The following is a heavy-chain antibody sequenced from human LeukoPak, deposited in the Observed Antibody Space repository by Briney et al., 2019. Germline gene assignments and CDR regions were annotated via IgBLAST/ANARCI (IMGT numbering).Heavy chain of an antibody. D-gene: IGHD2-15*01. Sequence: SETLSLTCAVYGGSFSGYYWSWIRQPPGKGLEWIGEINHSGSTNYNPSLKSRVTISVDTSKNQFSLKLSSVTAADTAVYYCARVSPPYCSGGSCYRYYYYYMDVWGKGTTVTVSS. V-gene: IGHV4-34*01. CDR2: INHSGST. CDR3: ARVSPPYCSGGSCYRYYYYYMDV. CDR1: GGSFSGYY. J-gene: IGHJ6*03.